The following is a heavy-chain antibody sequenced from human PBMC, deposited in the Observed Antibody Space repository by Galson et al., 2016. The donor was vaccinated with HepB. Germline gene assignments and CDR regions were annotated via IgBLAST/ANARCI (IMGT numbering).Heavy chain of an antibody. V-gene: IGHV3-23*01. CDR2: ISGDGGST. Sequence: SLRLSCAASGFTFGRYAMSWVRQAPGKGLEWVSAISGDGGSTYYAGSVQGRFTSSRDRPTNTMYLQMNSLRTDDTAVYYCARFTREWLDRVYYFDYWGQGTLVTVSS. J-gene: IGHJ4*02. CDR3: ARFTREWLDRVYYFDY. D-gene: IGHD6-19*01. CDR1: GFTFGRYA.